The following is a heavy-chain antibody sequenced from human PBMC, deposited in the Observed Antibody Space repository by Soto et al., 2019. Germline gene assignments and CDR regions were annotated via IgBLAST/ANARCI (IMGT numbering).Heavy chain of an antibody. J-gene: IGHJ4*02. D-gene: IGHD2-2*01. CDR3: ARDRVVPAAMPADY. Sequence: QVQLVESGGGVVQPGRSLRLSCAASGFTFSSYAMHWVRQAPGKGLEWVAVISYDGSNKYYADSVKGRFTISRDNSKNTLYRQMNGLRAEDTAVYYCARDRVVPAAMPADYWGQGTLVTVSS. V-gene: IGHV3-30-3*01. CDR1: GFTFSSYA. CDR2: ISYDGSNK.